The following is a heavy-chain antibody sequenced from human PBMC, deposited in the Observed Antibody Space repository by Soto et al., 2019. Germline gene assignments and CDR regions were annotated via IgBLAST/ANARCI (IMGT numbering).Heavy chain of an antibody. CDR2: IYYSGVT. D-gene: IGHD2-15*01. Sequence: QGQLQESGPGLVKPSETLSLTCTVSGDSISTYNWGWIRQPPGKGLEWIGCIYYSGVTNYNPSLKSRVTISVDTPQNQLSLKLNSVTAADTAVYYCARVAADIARWLDPWGQGTLVTVSS. CDR3: ARVAADIARWLDP. J-gene: IGHJ5*02. V-gene: IGHV4-59*01. CDR1: GDSISTYN.